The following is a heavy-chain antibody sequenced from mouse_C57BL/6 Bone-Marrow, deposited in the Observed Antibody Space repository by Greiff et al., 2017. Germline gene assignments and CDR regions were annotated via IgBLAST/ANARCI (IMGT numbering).Heavy chain of an antibody. D-gene: IGHD2-4*01. CDR1: GYSITSGYY. Sequence: EVQLQESGPGLVKPSQSLSLTCSVTGYSITSGYYWNWIRQFPGNKLEWMGYISYDGSNNYNPSLQNRISITRDTSKNQFFLKLNSGTTEDTATYYCARWFYDYDALLDYWGQGTTLTVSS. CDR2: ISYDGSN. J-gene: IGHJ2*01. V-gene: IGHV3-6*01. CDR3: ARWFYDYDALLDY.